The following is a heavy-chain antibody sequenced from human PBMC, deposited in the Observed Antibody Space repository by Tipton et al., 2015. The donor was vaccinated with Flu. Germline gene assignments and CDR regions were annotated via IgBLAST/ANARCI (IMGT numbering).Heavy chain of an antibody. Sequence: LSCTVSGGSISRYYWSWIRQPPGKGPEWIGYIYFTGSTKYNPSLKSRVTTSVDTSKNQFSLKLRSVTAADTAVYYCARGQAYYYDNSGYYPWYFDLWGRGTLATVSS. CDR1: GGSISRYY. J-gene: IGHJ2*01. CDR2: IYFTGST. V-gene: IGHV4-59*01. CDR3: ARGQAYYYDNSGYYPWYFDL. D-gene: IGHD3-22*01.